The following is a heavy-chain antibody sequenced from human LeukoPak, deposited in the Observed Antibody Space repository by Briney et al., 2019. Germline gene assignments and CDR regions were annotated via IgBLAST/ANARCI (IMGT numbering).Heavy chain of an antibody. Sequence: GGSLRHSCAASGFTFSSYEMNWVRQAPGKGLEWVSYISSSGSTIYYADSVKGRFTISRDNAKNSLYLQMNSLRAEDTAVYYCARWAAAIGIDWFDPWGQGTLVTVSS. CDR3: ARWAAAIGIDWFDP. J-gene: IGHJ5*02. D-gene: IGHD2-2*01. CDR1: GFTFSSYE. CDR2: ISSSGSTI. V-gene: IGHV3-48*03.